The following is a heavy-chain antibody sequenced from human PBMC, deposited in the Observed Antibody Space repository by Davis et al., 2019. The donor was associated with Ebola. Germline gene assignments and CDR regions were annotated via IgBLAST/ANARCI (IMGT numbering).Heavy chain of an antibody. CDR2: ISSSSSYI. Sequence: PGGSLRLSCAASGFTLSDHYMDWVRQAPGKGLEWVSSISSSSSYIYYADSVKGRFTISRDNAKNSLYLQMNSLRAEDTAEYYCAKEGAYYYGMDVWGQGTTVTVSS. D-gene: IGHD3-16*01. CDR3: AKEGAYYYGMDV. V-gene: IGHV3-21*04. CDR1: GFTLSDHY. J-gene: IGHJ6*02.